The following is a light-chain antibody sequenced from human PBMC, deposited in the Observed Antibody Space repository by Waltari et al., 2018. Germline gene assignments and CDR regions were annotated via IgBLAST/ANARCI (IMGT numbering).Light chain of an antibody. CDR3: SLSCRGRRPV. J-gene: IGLJ7*01. CDR2: DTS. V-gene: IGLV7-46*01. Sequence: QAVVTQEPSLPVSPGGTVTLTCGSSTGRVTRGHYPSWFQQTPGHPPRTLILDTSHQHSGTPGRFAGSLVGGKAGRTPAVAQPEEEAEYYCSLSCRGRRPVFGGGTQVTVL. CDR1: TGRVTRGHY.